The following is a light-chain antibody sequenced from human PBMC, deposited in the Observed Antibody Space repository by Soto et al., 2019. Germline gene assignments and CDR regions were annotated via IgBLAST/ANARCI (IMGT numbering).Light chain of an antibody. Sequence: VMTQSPLSLPVTLGKRAPVSWSFGGTLVHSDGNTYLNWFQQRPGQSPRRLIYKVSNRDSGVPDRFSGSGSGTDFTLKISRVDAEDVGVYHCVQNIHWPWRFGQGTKVHI. CDR1: GTLVHSDGNTY. V-gene: IGKV2-30*02. J-gene: IGKJ1*01. CDR2: KVS. CDR3: VQNIHWPWR.